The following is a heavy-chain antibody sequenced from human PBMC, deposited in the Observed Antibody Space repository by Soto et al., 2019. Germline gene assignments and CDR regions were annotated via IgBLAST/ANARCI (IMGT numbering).Heavy chain of an antibody. Sequence: EASVKVSCKTSGYTFTSYAMHWVRQAPGQRLEWMGWINTGNGNTKYSQKFQGRVTITRDTSATTAYMELSSLRSEDTAVYYCARVSRTTGPYWGQGTLVTVSS. D-gene: IGHD1-7*01. V-gene: IGHV1-3*04. J-gene: IGHJ4*02. CDR3: ARVSRTTGPY. CDR1: GYTFTSYA. CDR2: INTGNGNT.